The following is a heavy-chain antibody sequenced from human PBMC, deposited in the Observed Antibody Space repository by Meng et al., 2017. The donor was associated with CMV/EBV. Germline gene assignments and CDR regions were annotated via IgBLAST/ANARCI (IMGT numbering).Heavy chain of an antibody. Sequence: ASVKVSCKASGYTFTSYYMHWVRQAPGQGLEWMGIINPSGGSTSYAQKFQGRVTMTRDTSTSTVCMELSSLRSEDTAVYYCARDSITRPWDYYYGMDVWGQGTTVTVSS. CDR3: ARDSITRPWDYYYGMDV. D-gene: IGHD3-16*01. J-gene: IGHJ6*02. CDR2: INPSGGST. CDR1: GYTFTSYY. V-gene: IGHV1-46*01.